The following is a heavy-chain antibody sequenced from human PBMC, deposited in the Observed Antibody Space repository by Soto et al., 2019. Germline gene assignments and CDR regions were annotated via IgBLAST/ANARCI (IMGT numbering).Heavy chain of an antibody. CDR2: IYYSGST. Sequence: QVQLQESGPGLVKPSETLSLTCTVSGGSVSSGSYYWSWIRQPPGKGLEWIGYIYYSGSTNYNPSPXSXAXIXVDPSTTQCSLKLSSVTAADTAVYYCAREDYYDSSDWGQGTLVTVSS. CDR1: GGSVSSGSYY. V-gene: IGHV4-61*01. D-gene: IGHD3-22*01. CDR3: AREDYYDSSD. J-gene: IGHJ1*01.